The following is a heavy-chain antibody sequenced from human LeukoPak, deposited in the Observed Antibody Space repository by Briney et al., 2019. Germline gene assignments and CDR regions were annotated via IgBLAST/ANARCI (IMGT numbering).Heavy chain of an antibody. CDR1: GGSFSGYY. CDR3: ARRRFVTGTYFDL. V-gene: IGHV4-34*01. Sequence: SETLSLTCAVYGGSFSGYYWSWIRQPPGKGLEWIGEINHSGSTNYNPSLKSRVTISVDTSKNQFSLKLSSVTAADTAVYYCARRRFVTGTYFDLWGRGTLVTVSS. D-gene: IGHD2-21*02. CDR2: INHSGST. J-gene: IGHJ2*01.